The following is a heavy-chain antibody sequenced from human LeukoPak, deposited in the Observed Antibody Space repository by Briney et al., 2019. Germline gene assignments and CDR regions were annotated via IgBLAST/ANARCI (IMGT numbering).Heavy chain of an antibody. D-gene: IGHD5-12*01. V-gene: IGHV1-18*01. CDR1: GYTFTSYG. Sequence: GSSVKVSFKASGYTFTSYGISWVRQAPGQGVEWMGWINAYNGNTKYAQTLQGRVTMTTDTSTSTVYMELRSLRSDDTAVYYCTSTGYSGHDPLHYWGRGTLVTVSS. CDR3: TSTGYSGHDPLHY. CDR2: INAYNGNT. J-gene: IGHJ4*02.